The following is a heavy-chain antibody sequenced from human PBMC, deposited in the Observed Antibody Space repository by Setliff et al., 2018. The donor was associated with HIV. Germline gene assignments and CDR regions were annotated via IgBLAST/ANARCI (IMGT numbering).Heavy chain of an antibody. CDR1: GGSMSNYY. Sequence: SETLSLTCSVSGGSMSNYYWSWVRQPPGKGLEWMGDIFHTGSSTYNPSLKSRVSLSVDTSKNQFSLRLSAVTVADTAVYYCASLTDYGGDSGSHWGQGTLVTVSS. D-gene: IGHD4-17*01. J-gene: IGHJ4*02. CDR2: IFHTGSS. CDR3: ASLTDYGGDSGSH. V-gene: IGHV4-59*01.